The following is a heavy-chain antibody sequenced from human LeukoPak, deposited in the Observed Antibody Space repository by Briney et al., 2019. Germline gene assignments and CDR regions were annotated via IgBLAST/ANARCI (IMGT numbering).Heavy chain of an antibody. CDR3: ARDRYYYDSSGYYSENWFDP. V-gene: IGHV3-53*01. CDR2: IYSGGST. CDR1: GFTVSSNY. Sequence: PGGSLRLSCAASGFTVSSNYMSWVRQAPGKGLEWVSVIYSGGSTYYADSVKGRFTISRDNSKNTLYLQMNSLRAGDTAVYYCARDRYYYDSSGYYSENWFDPWGQGTLVTVSS. D-gene: IGHD3-22*01. J-gene: IGHJ5*02.